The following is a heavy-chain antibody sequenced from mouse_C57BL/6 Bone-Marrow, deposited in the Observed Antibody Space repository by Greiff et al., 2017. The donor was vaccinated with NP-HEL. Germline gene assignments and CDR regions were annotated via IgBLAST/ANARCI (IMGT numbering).Heavy chain of an antibody. V-gene: IGHV3-6*01. Sequence: EVQLQQSGPGLVKPSQSLSLTCSVTGYSITSGYYWNWIRQFPGNKLEWMGYISYDGSNNYNPSLKNRISITRDTSKNQFFLKLNSVTNEDTATYYCARWGSNYHYWGQGTTLTVSS. J-gene: IGHJ2*01. D-gene: IGHD2-5*01. CDR2: ISYDGSN. CDR1: GYSITSGYY. CDR3: ARWGSNYHY.